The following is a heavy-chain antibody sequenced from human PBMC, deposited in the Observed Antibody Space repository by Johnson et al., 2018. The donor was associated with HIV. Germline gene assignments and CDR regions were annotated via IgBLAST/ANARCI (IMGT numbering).Heavy chain of an antibody. CDR2: IKQDGNEK. CDR3: ARDSPWELTAFDI. CDR1: GFSFSSYW. J-gene: IGHJ3*02. Sequence: VQLVESGGGLVQPGGSLRLSCAASGFSFSSYWMSWVRQAPGKGLQWVANIKQDGNEKYYVDSVKGRFSISRDNAKNSLYLQMNSLRAEDTAVYYCARDSPWELTAFDIWGQGTMVTVSS. V-gene: IGHV3-7*01. D-gene: IGHD1-26*01.